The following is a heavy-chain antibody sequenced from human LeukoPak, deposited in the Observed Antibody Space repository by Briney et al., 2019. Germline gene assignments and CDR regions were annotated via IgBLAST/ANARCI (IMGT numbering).Heavy chain of an antibody. CDR3: ARSMIVVVDDAFDI. CDR2: IYYSGST. J-gene: IGHJ3*02. CDR1: GGSFSGYY. Sequence: AETLSLTCAAYGGSFSGYYWSWIRQPPGKGREWIGYIYYSGSTNYNPSLRSRVTISVDTSKHQFSLKLSSVTAAATAVYYCARSMIVVVDDAFDIWGQGTMVTVSS. D-gene: IGHD3-22*01. V-gene: IGHV4-59*01.